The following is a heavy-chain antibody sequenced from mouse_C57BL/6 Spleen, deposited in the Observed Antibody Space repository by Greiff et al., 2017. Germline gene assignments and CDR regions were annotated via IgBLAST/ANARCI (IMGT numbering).Heavy chain of an antibody. V-gene: IGHV1-69*01. CDR3: ARSSPFAY. CDR1: GYTFTSYW. CDR2: IDPSDSYT. Sequence: VQLQQSGAELVMPGASVKLSCKASGYTFTSYWMHWVKQRPGQGLEWIGEIDPSDSYTNYNQKFKGKSTLTVDKSSSTAYMQLSSLTSEDSAVYYCARSSPFAYWGQGTLVTVSA. J-gene: IGHJ3*01.